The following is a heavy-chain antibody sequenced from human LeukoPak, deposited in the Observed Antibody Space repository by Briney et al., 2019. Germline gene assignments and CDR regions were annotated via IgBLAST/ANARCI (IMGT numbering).Heavy chain of an antibody. J-gene: IGHJ4*02. D-gene: IGHD6-13*01. CDR2: IYYSGST. CDR1: GGSISSGDYY. Sequence: SETLSLTCTVSGGSISSGDYYWSWIHQPPGKGLEWIGYIYYSGSTYYNPSLKSRVTISVDTSKNQFSLKLSSVTAADTAVYYCARVRWVAAAGTNDYFDYWGQGTLVTVSS. V-gene: IGHV4-30-4*01. CDR3: ARVRWVAAAGTNDYFDY.